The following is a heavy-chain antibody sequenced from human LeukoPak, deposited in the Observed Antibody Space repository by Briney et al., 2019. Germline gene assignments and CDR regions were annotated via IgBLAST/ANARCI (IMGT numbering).Heavy chain of an antibody. CDR2: ISGSGGST. D-gene: IGHD4-17*01. J-gene: IGHJ5*02. CDR3: AKDRDDYGDFYWFDP. CDR1: GFTFSSYA. V-gene: IGHV3-23*01. Sequence: PPGGSLRLSCAASGFTFSSYAMSWVRQAPGKGLEWVSAISGSGGSTYYADSVKGRFTISRDNSKNTLYLQMNSLRAEDTAVYYCAKDRDDYGDFYWFDPWGQGTLVTVSS.